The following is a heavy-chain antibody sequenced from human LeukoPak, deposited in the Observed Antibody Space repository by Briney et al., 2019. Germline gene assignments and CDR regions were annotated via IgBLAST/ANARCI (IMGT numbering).Heavy chain of an antibody. CDR2: INPSGGST. CDR3: ARDWCYGGKTDYYMDV. CDR1: GYTFTSYY. J-gene: IGHJ6*03. D-gene: IGHD4-23*01. V-gene: IGHV1-46*01. Sequence: ASVKVSWKASGYTFTSYYMHWVRQAPGQGLEWMGIINPSGGSTSYAQKFQGRVTMTRDMSTSTVYMELSSLRSEDTAVYYCARDWCYGGKTDYYMDVWGKGTTVTVSS.